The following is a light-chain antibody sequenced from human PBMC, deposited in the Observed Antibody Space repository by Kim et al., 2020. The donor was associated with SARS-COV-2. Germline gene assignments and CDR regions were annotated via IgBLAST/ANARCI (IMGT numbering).Light chain of an antibody. CDR3: CSTSNTLDYV. CDR2: DVR. Sequence: QSALTQPVSMSGSPGQSITISCSGTSGDIGNSNSVSWYQQHSGEAPRLIIYDVRDRPSGVSARFSGSKSANMASLTISGIRSEDEADYYCCSTSNTLDYVFGSGTKVTVL. V-gene: IGLV2-14*03. CDR1: SGDIGNSNS. J-gene: IGLJ1*01.